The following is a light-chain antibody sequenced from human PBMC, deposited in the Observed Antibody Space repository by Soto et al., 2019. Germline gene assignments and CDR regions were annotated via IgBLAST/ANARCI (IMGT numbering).Light chain of an antibody. Sequence: QSVLTQPPSASGTPGQRVTISCSGSSSHIGSNYVYWYQHLTGTAPKLLIYRNNQRPSGVPDRFSGSKSGTSASLAISGLRSEDEADYYCATWDDSLSNYVFGTGTKLTVL. J-gene: IGLJ1*01. CDR3: ATWDDSLSNYV. V-gene: IGLV1-47*01. CDR2: RNN. CDR1: SSHIGSNY.